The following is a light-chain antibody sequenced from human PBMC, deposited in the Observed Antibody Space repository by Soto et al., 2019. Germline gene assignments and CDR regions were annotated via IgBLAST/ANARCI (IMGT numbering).Light chain of an antibody. V-gene: IGKV1-39*01. Sequence: DIQMTQSPSSMSASVGDRVTITCRASQSIRSYLNWYQQKPGKAPKLLIYAASNLQSGVPSRFSASGSGTDFTLTLNSLQPEDFATYYCQQGNSTPWTFGQGTKVDI. CDR3: QQGNSTPWT. CDR1: QSIRSY. CDR2: AAS. J-gene: IGKJ1*01.